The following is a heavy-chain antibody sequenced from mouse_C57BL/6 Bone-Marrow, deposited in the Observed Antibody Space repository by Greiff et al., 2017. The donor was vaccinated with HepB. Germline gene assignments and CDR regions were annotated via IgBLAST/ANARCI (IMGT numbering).Heavy chain of an antibody. CDR2: ISDGGSYT. J-gene: IGHJ4*01. V-gene: IGHV5-4*01. Sequence: EVQRVESGGGLVKPGGSLKLSCAASGFTFSSYAMPWVRQTPEKRLEWVATISDGGSYTYYTDNVKGRFTISRDNAKNNLYLQMSHLKSEDTAMYYCARDNYAMDYWGQGTSVTVSS. CDR3: ARDNYAMDY. CDR1: GFTFSSYA.